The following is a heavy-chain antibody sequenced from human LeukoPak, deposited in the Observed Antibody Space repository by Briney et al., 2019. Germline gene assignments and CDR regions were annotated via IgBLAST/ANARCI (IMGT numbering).Heavy chain of an antibody. CDR2: IYYSGST. V-gene: IGHV4-59*01. J-gene: IGHJ4*02. CDR1: GSSISSYY. D-gene: IGHD3-10*01. CDR3: ARDRILWSY. Sequence: SETLSLTCTVSGSSISSYYWSWIRQPPGKGLEWIGYIYYSGSTNYNPSLKSRVTISVDTSKNQFSLKLSSVTAADTAVYYCARDRILWSYWGQGTLVTVSS.